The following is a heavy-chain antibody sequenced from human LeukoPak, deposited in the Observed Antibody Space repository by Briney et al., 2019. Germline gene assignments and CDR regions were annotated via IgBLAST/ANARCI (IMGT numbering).Heavy chain of an antibody. CDR1: GYTFTNYD. V-gene: IGHV1-8*03. CDR2: LNPNSGKT. CDR3: ARDYDGNSGWFDP. J-gene: IGHJ5*02. Sequence: VASVKVSCKASGYTFTNYDLNWVRQATGQGLEWMGWLNPNSGKTGYAQNFHGRVTITRNTSINTVYMELSSLRSEDTAVYYCARDYDGNSGWFDPWGQGTLVTVSS. D-gene: IGHD4-23*01.